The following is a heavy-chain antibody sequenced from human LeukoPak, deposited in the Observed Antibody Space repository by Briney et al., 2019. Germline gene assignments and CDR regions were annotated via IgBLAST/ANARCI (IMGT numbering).Heavy chain of an antibody. CDR3: ARGRWEQWLVRAGYYFDY. D-gene: IGHD6-19*01. V-gene: IGHV3-7*01. CDR2: IKQDGSEK. J-gene: IGHJ4*02. CDR1: GFTFSSYW. Sequence: PGGSLRLSCAASGFTFSSYWMSWVRQAPGKGLEWVANIKQDGSEKYYVDSVKGRFTISRDNAKNSLYLQMNSLRAEDTAVYYCARGRWEQWLVRAGYYFDYWGQGTLVTVSS.